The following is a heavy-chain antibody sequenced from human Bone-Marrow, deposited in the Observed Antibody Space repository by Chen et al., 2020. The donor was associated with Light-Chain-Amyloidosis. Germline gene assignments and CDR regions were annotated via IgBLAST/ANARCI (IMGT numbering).Heavy chain of an antibody. Sequence: EVQLVESGGGLVQPGGCLRLSCAASGFSFSSYWMHWVRQAPGKGLVWVSRINTDGSTTTYADSVRCRFTISRDNAKNTLFLQMSSLRAEDTAIYYCVYDSHREAAFDIWGQGTMVTVSS. CDR1: GFSFSSYW. D-gene: IGHD3-22*01. V-gene: IGHV3-74*02. J-gene: IGHJ3*02. CDR3: VYDSHREAAFDI. CDR2: INTDGSTT.